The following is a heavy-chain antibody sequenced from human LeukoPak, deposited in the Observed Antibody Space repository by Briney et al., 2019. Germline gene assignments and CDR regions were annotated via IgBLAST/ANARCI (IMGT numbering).Heavy chain of an antibody. CDR3: ARAGGAWADLEEGWFDP. CDR2: INPNSGGT. D-gene: IGHD3-3*01. Sequence: GASVKVSCKASGYTFTGYYMHWVRQAPGQGLEWMGWINPNSGGTNYAQKFQGRVTMTRDTSISTAYMELSRLRSDDTAVYYCARAGGAWADLEEGWFDPWGQGTLVTVSS. V-gene: IGHV1-2*02. CDR1: GYTFTGYY. J-gene: IGHJ5*02.